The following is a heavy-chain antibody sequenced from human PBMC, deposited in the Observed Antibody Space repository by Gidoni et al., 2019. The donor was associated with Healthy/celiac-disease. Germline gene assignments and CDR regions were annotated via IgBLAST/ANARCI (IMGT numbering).Heavy chain of an antibody. D-gene: IGHD3-3*01. Sequence: VQPQVSRPGLVKPSETLSLTGPVAGRSISSYYWSWIRQPAGKVLEWIGRIYTSGSTNYSPSLKSRVTTSVDTSKNQFSLKLSSVTAADTAVYYCARAIRLEYYFDYWGQGTLVTVSS. CDR2: IYTSGST. J-gene: IGHJ4*02. CDR3: ARAIRLEYYFDY. CDR1: GRSISSYY. V-gene: IGHV4-4*07.